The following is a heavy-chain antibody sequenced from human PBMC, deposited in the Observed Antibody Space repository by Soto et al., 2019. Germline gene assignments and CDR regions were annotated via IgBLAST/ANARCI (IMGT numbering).Heavy chain of an antibody. V-gene: IGHV3-48*02. CDR2: ISGGGETI. CDR1: MFTFSDYS. J-gene: IGHJ4*02. CDR3: ARESSSSQWLTTRYFDY. Sequence: VGSLRLSCASSMFTFSDYSMNCVRHSPGKWLEWVSYISGGGETIYYADSVRGRFTISRDNAKNSLFLQMNSLREEDTAVYYCARESSSSQWLTTRYFDYGGQGTLVTV. D-gene: IGHD6-19*01.